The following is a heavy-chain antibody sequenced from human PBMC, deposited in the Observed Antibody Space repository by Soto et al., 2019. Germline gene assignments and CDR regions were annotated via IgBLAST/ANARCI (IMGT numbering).Heavy chain of an antibody. Sequence: NPGGSLRLSCAASGFTFSNAWMSWVRQAPGKGLEWVGRIKSKTDGGTTDYAAPVKGRFTISRDDSKNTLYLQMNSLKTEDTAVYYCTTEYTRLTDYFDYWGQGTLVTVSS. J-gene: IGHJ4*02. V-gene: IGHV3-15*01. D-gene: IGHD6-25*01. CDR2: IKSKTDGGTT. CDR1: GFTFSNAW. CDR3: TTEYTRLTDYFDY.